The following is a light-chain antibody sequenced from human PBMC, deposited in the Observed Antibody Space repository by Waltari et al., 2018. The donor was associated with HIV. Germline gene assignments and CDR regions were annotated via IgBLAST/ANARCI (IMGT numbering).Light chain of an antibody. V-gene: IGKV3-11*01. Sequence: DIVLTQSPATLSLSPGESATLSCRASQSVSSYLAWYQQKPGQAPRLLNYDASNRATGIPARFSGSGSGTDFTITSSSLEPEDVAVYYCQQRSNWPPTFGQGTKLEIK. J-gene: IGKJ2*01. CDR1: QSVSSY. CDR3: QQRSNWPPT. CDR2: DAS.